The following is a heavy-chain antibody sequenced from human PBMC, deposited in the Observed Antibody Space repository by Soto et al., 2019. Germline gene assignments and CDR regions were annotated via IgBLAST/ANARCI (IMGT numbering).Heavy chain of an antibody. J-gene: IGHJ4*02. CDR2: IYYSGST. CDR1: GGSISSSSYY. CDR3: ARPVGAKGGFDY. D-gene: IGHD1-26*01. Sequence: QLQLQESGPGLVKPSETLSLTCTVSGGSISSSSYYWGWIRQPPGKGLEWIGSIYYSGSTYYNPSLKSRVTISVDTSKNQFSLKLSSVTAADTAVYYCARPVGAKGGFDYWGQGTLVTVSS. V-gene: IGHV4-39*01.